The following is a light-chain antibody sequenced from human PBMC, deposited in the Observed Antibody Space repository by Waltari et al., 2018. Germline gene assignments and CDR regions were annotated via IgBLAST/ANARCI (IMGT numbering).Light chain of an antibody. CDR2: RNN. CDR3: AAWDDSLSGHWV. V-gene: IGLV1-47*01. J-gene: IGLJ3*02. Sequence: QSVLTQPPSASGTPGQRVTIPCSGSSSNLGSNYVYWYQQLPGTAPKLLIYRNNQRPSGVPDRFSGSKSGTSASLAISGLRSEDEADYYCAAWDDSLSGHWVFGGGTKLTVL. CDR1: SSNLGSNY.